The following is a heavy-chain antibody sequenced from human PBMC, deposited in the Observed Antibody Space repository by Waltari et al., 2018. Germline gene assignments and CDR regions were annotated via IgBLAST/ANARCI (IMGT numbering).Heavy chain of an antibody. D-gene: IGHD2-2*01. Sequence: EVQLVESGGVVVQPGGSLRLSCAASGFTFDAYAMHWVRQAPGKGWGGVSLMRWDGGSTYYADAVKGPFTHSRDHSKNSLYLQMNSLRAEDTALYYCASHCSSTSCYLDYWGQGTLVTVSS. V-gene: IGHV3-43D*04. CDR3: ASHCSSTSCYLDY. CDR2: MRWDGGST. J-gene: IGHJ4*02. CDR1: GFTFDAYA.